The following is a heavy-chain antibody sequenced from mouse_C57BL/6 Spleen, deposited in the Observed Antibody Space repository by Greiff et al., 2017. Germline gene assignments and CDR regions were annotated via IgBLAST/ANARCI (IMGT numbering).Heavy chain of an antibody. CDR2: IDPETGGT. CDR1: GYTFTDYE. J-gene: IGHJ4*01. V-gene: IGHV1-15*01. CDR3: TRAYLYAMDY. Sequence: VQLQQSGAELVRPGASVTLSCKASGYTFTDYEMHWVKQTPVHGLEWIGAIDPETGGTAYNQKFKGKAILTADKSSSTAYMELRSLTSEDYAVYYCTRAYLYAMDYWGQGTSVTVSS. D-gene: IGHD5-5*01.